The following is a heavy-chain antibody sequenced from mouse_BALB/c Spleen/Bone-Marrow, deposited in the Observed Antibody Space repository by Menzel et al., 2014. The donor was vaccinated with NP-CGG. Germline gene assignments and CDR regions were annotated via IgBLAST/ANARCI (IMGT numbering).Heavy chain of an antibody. J-gene: IGHJ2*01. CDR3: ARKVVRSYFDY. CDR1: GYSITSDYS. V-gene: IGHV3-2*02. Sequence: EVKLVESGPGLVKPSQSLSLTCTVTGYSITSDYSWNWIRQFPGNKLGWMGFIRYSGGTSYNPSLKSRISITRDTSKNQFFLQLNSVTTEDTATYYCARKVVRSYFDYWGQGTTLTVSS. D-gene: IGHD1-1*01. CDR2: IRYSGGT.